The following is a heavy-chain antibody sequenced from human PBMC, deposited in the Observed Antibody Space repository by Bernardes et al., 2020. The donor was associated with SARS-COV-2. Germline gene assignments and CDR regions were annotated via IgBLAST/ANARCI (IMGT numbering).Heavy chain of an antibody. CDR1: GYTFTDYY. Sequence: ASVKVSCKASGYTFTDYYMSWVRQAPGQGLEWMGWINPNRCGTNYAQKFQGRVTMTCDTSNSTAYMDLSRLRTDDTAVYYCARVGSGTYPPDFDYWGQGTLVTVSS. D-gene: IGHD3-3*01. J-gene: IGHJ4*02. V-gene: IGHV1-2*02. CDR3: ARVGSGTYPPDFDY. CDR2: INPNRCGT.